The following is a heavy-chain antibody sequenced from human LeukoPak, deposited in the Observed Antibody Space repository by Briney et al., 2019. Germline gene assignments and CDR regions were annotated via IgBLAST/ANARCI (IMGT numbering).Heavy chain of an antibody. CDR3: ARRGSISGWSFDY. Sequence: SATLSLTCIVSGGSMSTYSWTWLRQPAEKALEWIGQIYTSGNTNYNPSLKSRVTMSVDTSKNQFSLKLTSVTAADTAVYYCARRGSISGWSFDYWGQGIQVTVFS. D-gene: IGHD6-19*01. V-gene: IGHV4-4*07. CDR2: IYTSGNT. CDR1: GGSMSTYS. J-gene: IGHJ4*02.